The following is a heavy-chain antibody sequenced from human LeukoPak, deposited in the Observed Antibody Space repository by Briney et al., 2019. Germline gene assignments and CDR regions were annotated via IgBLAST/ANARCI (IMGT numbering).Heavy chain of an antibody. Sequence: GGSLRLSCAASGFTFDDYAMHWVRQAPGKGLEWVSLISGDGGSRYYADSVKGRFTISRDNSKNSLYLQMNSLRTEDTALYYCEKERGYSGYDHYYYYYMDVWGKGTTVTVSS. CDR1: GFTFDDYA. CDR2: ISGDGGSR. CDR3: EKERGYSGYDHYYYYYMDV. D-gene: IGHD5-12*01. J-gene: IGHJ6*03. V-gene: IGHV3-43*02.